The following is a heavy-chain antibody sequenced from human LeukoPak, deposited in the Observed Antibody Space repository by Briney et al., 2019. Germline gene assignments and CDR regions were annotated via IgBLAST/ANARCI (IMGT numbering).Heavy chain of an antibody. Sequence: GGSLRLSCAASGFSFRDYAMNWVRQAPGKGLEWVAFIRFDGSNKYYADSVKGRFTISRDNSKNTLYLQMNSLRAEDTAVYYCAKSEVGATTPIDYWGQGTLVTVSS. CDR2: IRFDGSNK. CDR3: AKSEVGATTPIDY. CDR1: GFSFRDYA. J-gene: IGHJ4*02. D-gene: IGHD1-26*01. V-gene: IGHV3-30*02.